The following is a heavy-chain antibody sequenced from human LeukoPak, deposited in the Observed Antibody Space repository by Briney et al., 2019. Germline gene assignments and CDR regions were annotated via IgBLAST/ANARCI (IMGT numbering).Heavy chain of an antibody. CDR3: AKDGAYSSGHMDV. V-gene: IGHV3-23*01. CDR2: ISGTGGST. J-gene: IGHJ6*03. CDR1: GFTFSSYA. D-gene: IGHD6-19*01. Sequence: GGSLRLSCAASGFTFSSYAMSWVRQSPGKGLEWFSAISGTGGSTYYADSVKGRFTIARDNAKTSLYLQMNSLRAEDTAVYYCAKDGAYSSGHMDVWGKGTTVTVSS.